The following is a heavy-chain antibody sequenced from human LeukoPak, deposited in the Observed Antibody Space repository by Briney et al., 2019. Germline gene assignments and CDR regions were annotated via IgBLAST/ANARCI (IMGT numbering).Heavy chain of an antibody. CDR1: GGTFSSYA. CDR2: IIPILGIA. Sequence: SVKVSCKASGGTFSSYAISWVRQAPGQGLEWMGRIIPILGIANYAQKFQGRVTITADKSTSTAYMELSSLRSEDTAVYYCARDFIVRGWEPWYFVLWGRGTLVTVSS. D-gene: IGHD1-26*01. V-gene: IGHV1-69*04. CDR3: ARDFIVRGWEPWYFVL. J-gene: IGHJ2*01.